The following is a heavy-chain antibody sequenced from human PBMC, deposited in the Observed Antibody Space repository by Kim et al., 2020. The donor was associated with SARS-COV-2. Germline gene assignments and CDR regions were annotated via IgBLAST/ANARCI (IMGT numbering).Heavy chain of an antibody. J-gene: IGHJ6*02. CDR3: ARRGSTISLYYYAMDV. Sequence: GSLRLSCAASGFMFSSYDMHWVRQASAKGLEWLAVISNDGSNKYYGYSVKGRFTISRDNSKNTLYLQMNSLRAEDTAVYYCARRGSTISLYYYAMDVWGQGTTVTVSS. V-gene: IGHV3-33*05. CDR2: ISNDGSNK. D-gene: IGHD3-9*01. CDR1: GFMFSSYD.